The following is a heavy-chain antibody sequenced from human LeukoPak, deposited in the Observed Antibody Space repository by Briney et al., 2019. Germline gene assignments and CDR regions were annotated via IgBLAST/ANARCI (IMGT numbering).Heavy chain of an antibody. Sequence: SETLSLTCTVSGGSISSSSYYWGWIRQPPGKGLEWIGEINHSGSTNYNPSLKSRVTISVDTSKNQFSLKLSSVTAADTAVYYCARGANFDWPYPEDYYYMDVWGKGTTVTVSS. J-gene: IGHJ6*03. D-gene: IGHD3-9*01. CDR2: INHSGST. CDR1: GGSISSSSYY. CDR3: ARGANFDWPYPEDYYYMDV. V-gene: IGHV4-39*07.